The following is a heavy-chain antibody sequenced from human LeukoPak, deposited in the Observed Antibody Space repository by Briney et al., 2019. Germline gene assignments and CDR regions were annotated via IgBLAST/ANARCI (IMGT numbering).Heavy chain of an antibody. J-gene: IGHJ6*02. CDR2: VYPGGFT. D-gene: IGHD2/OR15-2a*01. V-gene: IGHV3-66*01. CDR3: AIGGVIWRMDV. CDR1: GFTVTSNY. Sequence: GGSLRLSCAVSGFTVTSNYMSWVRQAPGKGLEWVSVVYPGGFTYHADSVKGRFTISRDTSKNTVYLQMNGLRAEDTAVYYCAIGGVIWRMDVWGQGTTVTVPS.